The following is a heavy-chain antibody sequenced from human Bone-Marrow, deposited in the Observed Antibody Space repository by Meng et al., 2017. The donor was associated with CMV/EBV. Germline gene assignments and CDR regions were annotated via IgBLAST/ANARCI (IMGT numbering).Heavy chain of an antibody. D-gene: IGHD3-22*01. CDR1: GGSISSSSYY. Sequence: ESLKISCTVSGGSISSSSYYWGWIRQPPGKGLEWIGSIYYSGSTYYNPSLKSRVTISVDTSKNQFSLKLSSVTAADTAVYYCASWGYWYYYDSSGYYYDYWGQGTLVTVSS. J-gene: IGHJ4*02. CDR3: ASWGYWYYYDSSGYYYDY. CDR2: IYYSGST. V-gene: IGHV4-39*07.